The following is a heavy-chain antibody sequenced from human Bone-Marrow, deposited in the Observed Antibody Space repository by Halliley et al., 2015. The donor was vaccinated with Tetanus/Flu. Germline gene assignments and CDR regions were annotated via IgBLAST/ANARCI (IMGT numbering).Heavy chain of an antibody. V-gene: IGHV3-33*01. CDR2: IWYDGSNI. Sequence: ALIWYDGSNIEYADSVEGRFTISRDNSKNTLYLQMNSLGAEDTAVYYCTRAAGVWGSFRYRFDYWGQGSLVTVSS. J-gene: IGHJ4*02. CDR3: TRAAGVWGSFRYRFDY. D-gene: IGHD3-16*02.